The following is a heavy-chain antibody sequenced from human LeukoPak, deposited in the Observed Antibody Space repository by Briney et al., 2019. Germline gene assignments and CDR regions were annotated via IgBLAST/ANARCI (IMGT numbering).Heavy chain of an antibody. CDR1: GYTFTSYG. CDR2: ISACNGNT. Sequence: ASVKVSCKASGYTFTSYGISWVRQAPGQGLEWMGWISACNGNTNYAQKLQGRVTMTTDTSTSTAYMELRSLRSDDTAVYYCARNLPHFWSGPYYYYYYMDVWGKGTTVTVSS. J-gene: IGHJ6*03. V-gene: IGHV1-18*01. CDR3: ARNLPHFWSGPYYYYYYMDV. D-gene: IGHD3-3*02.